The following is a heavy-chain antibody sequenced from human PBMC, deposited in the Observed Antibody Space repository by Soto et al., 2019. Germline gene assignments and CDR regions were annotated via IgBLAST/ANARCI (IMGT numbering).Heavy chain of an antibody. CDR3: ARSRPGYSSSWYPYYSYGMDV. J-gene: IGHJ6*02. V-gene: IGHV1-2*04. Sequence: ASVKVSCKASGYTFTSYGISWVRQAPGQGLEWMGWINPNSGGTNYAQKFQGWVTMTRDTSISTAYMELSRLRSDDTAVYYCARSRPGYSSSWYPYYSYGMDVWGQGTTVTVSS. D-gene: IGHD6-13*01. CDR2: INPNSGGT. CDR1: GYTFTSYG.